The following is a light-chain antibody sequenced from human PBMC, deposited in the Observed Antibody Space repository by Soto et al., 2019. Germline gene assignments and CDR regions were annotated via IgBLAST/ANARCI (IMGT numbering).Light chain of an antibody. CDR2: DVS. V-gene: IGLV2-14*03. CDR1: SSDVGGYNY. CDR3: SSYTSSTSYV. J-gene: IGLJ1*01. Sequence: QSALTQPASVSGSPGQSITISCTGTSSDVGGYNYVSWYQQHPGKAPKLVIYDVSNRPSGVSNRFSGSKSGDTASLTISGLQAEDEADYYCSSYTSSTSYVSGTGTKLTVL.